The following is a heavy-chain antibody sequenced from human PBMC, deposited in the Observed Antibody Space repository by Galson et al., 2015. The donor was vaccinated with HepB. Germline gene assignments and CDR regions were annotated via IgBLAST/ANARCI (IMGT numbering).Heavy chain of an antibody. CDR3: ARGGGSDGDWHWFDP. V-gene: IGHV5-10-1*01. CDR1: GYSFTSYW. D-gene: IGHD2-21*02. Sequence: QSGAEVKKPGESLRISCKGSGYSFTSYWISWVRQMPGKGLEWMGRIDPSDSYTNYSPSFQGHVTISADKSISTAYLQCSSLKASDTAMYYCARGGGSDGDWHWFDPWGQGTLVTGSS. J-gene: IGHJ5*02. CDR2: IDPSDSYT.